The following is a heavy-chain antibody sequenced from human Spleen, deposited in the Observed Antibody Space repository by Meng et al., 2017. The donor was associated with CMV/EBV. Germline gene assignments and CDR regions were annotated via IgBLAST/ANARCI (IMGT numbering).Heavy chain of an antibody. D-gene: IGHD2-2*01. CDR3: ARDEGVVEVPVANGGFDP. Sequence: GSLRLSCTVSGGSISSSSYYWAWIRQPPGKGLEWIGSIYYSGSTYYNPSLKSRVTISVDTSKNQFSLELSSVTAADTAVYYCARDEGVVEVPVANGGFDPWGQGTLVTVSS. J-gene: IGHJ5*02. CDR2: IYYSGST. V-gene: IGHV4-39*07. CDR1: GGSISSSSYY.